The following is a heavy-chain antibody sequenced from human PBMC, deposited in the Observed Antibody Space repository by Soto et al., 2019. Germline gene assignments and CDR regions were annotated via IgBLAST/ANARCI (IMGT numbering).Heavy chain of an antibody. J-gene: IGHJ4*02. D-gene: IGHD5-18*01. Sequence: HVHLVQSGAEVKKSGASVRVSCKTSGYTFSHFGVSWVRQAPGQGLEWMGWIYSYNGDTDYAQKFQGRVTMGIDTSTNTAHLDRPSLTSDDTAVYYCARAIAGGYGYAAVDYWGQGTLGT. CDR2: IYSYNGDT. CDR1: GYTFSHFG. CDR3: ARAIAGGYGYAAVDY. V-gene: IGHV1-18*01.